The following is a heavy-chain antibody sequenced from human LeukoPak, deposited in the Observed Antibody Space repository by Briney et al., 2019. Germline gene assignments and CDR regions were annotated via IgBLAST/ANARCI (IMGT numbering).Heavy chain of an antibody. V-gene: IGHV3-48*01. CDR2: ISSSSSTI. D-gene: IGHD2-2*01. Sequence: GGSLRLSCAASGFTFSSYSMNWVRQVPGKGLEWVSYISSSSSTIYYADSVKGRFTISRDNAKNSLYLQMNSLRAEDTAVYYCARDAPRYCSSTSCSYFDYWGQGTLVTVSS. J-gene: IGHJ4*02. CDR3: ARDAPRYCSSTSCSYFDY. CDR1: GFTFSSYS.